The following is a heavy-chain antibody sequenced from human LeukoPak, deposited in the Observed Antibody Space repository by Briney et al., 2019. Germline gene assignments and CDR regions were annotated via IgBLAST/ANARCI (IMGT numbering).Heavy chain of an antibody. CDR1: GYTFTGYY. Sequence: ASVKVSCEASGYTFTGYYMHWVRQAPGQGLEWMGWINPNSGGTNYAQKFQGRVTMTRDTSISTAYMELSRLRSDDTAVYYCARGHDSSGYIPDYWGQGTLVTVSS. V-gene: IGHV1-2*02. J-gene: IGHJ4*02. CDR3: ARGHDSSGYIPDY. CDR2: INPNSGGT. D-gene: IGHD3-22*01.